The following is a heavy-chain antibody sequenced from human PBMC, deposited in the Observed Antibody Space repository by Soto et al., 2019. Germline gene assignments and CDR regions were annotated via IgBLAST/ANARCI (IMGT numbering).Heavy chain of an antibody. Sequence: ESGGGLVQPGGTLRLSCAASGFNVSSNYMSWVRQAPGKGLEWVSVIYSGGSTYYADSVKGRFTISRHNSKNTLYLLMNSLRAEDTAVYYCARDFRPPYGVRYFDYWGQGTLVTVSS. CDR1: GFNVSSNY. V-gene: IGHV3-53*04. CDR3: ARDFRPPYGVRYFDY. CDR2: IYSGGST. J-gene: IGHJ4*02. D-gene: IGHD4-17*01.